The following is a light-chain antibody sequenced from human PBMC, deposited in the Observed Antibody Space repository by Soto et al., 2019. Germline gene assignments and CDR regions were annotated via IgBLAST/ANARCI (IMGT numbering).Light chain of an antibody. Sequence: EIVLTHSPDTLSLSPGERSTLSCGASQSVSSSYLAWYQQKPGQAPRLLIYDASNRATGIPARFSGSGSGTDFTLTISSLQPEDSATYYCQQLYIFPLTFGQGTRLEI. CDR2: DAS. CDR1: QSVSSSY. J-gene: IGKJ5*01. CDR3: QQLYIFPLT. V-gene: IGKV3D-20*02.